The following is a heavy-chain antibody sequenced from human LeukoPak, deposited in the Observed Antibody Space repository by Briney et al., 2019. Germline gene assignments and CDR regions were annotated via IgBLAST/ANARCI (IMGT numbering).Heavy chain of an antibody. CDR2: IIPILGIA. J-gene: IGHJ3*02. D-gene: IGHD6-13*01. CDR3: AREKGAAALIVAFDI. Sequence: ASVKVSCKASGGTFSSYTISWVRQAPAQGLEWMGRIIPILGIANYAQKFQGRVTITADKSTSTAYMELSSLRSEDTAVYYYAREKGAAALIVAFDIWGQGTMVTVSS. CDR1: GGTFSSYT. V-gene: IGHV1-69*04.